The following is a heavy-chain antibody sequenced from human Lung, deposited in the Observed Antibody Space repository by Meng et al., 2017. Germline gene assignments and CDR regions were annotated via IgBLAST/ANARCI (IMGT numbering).Heavy chain of an antibody. CDR3: VRRTYSSGWYFDY. V-gene: IGHV4-34*02. D-gene: IGHD6-19*01. CDR2: IIDSGST. J-gene: IGHJ4*02. CDR1: GGSFSGYY. Sequence: QGPLQQWGAGLLKPSETLSLTCAVYGGSFSGYYWSWIRQPPGKGLEWIGEIIDSGSTNYNPSLKSRVTISVDTSKNQFSLRVTSVTAADRAVYYCVRRTYSSGWYFDYWGQGTLVTVSS.